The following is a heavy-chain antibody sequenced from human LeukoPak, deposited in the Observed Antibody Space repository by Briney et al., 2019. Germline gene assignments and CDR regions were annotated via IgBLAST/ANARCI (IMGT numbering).Heavy chain of an antibody. J-gene: IGHJ4*02. CDR2: ISGSGGST. V-gene: IGHV3-23*01. CDR3: AKDFRGYCSSTSCLQPYYFDY. CDR1: GFTFSSCA. Sequence: PGGSLRLSYAASGFTFSSCAMSWVRQAPGKGLEWVSAISGSGGSTYYADSVKGRFTISRDNSKNTLYLQMNSLRAEDTAVYYCAKDFRGYCSSTSCLQPYYFDYWGQGTLVTVSS. D-gene: IGHD2-2*01.